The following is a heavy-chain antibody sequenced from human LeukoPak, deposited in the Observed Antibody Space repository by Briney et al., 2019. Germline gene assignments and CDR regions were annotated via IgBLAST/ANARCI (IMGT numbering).Heavy chain of an antibody. V-gene: IGHV4-59*12. D-gene: IGHD6-19*01. J-gene: IGHJ4*02. CDR2: IYYSGSM. Sequence: GSLRLSCAASGFTFSTYWMSWVRQPPGKGLEWIGCIYYSGSMYYNPSLKSRVTISVDTSKNQFSLKLSSVTAADTAVYYCAKQWLPPSFYFDYWGQGTLVTVSS. CDR1: GFTFSTYW. CDR3: AKQWLPPSFYFDY.